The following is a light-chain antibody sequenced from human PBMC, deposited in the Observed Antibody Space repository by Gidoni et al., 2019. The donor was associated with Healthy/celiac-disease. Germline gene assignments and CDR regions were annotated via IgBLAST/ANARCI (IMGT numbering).Light chain of an antibody. V-gene: IGLV3-25*03. CDR3: QSADSSGRV. Sequence: SYELPQPPSVSVSPGQTARITGSAVALPKQYAYWYQQKPGQAPVLVIYKDSERPSGIPERFSGSSSGTTVTLTISGVQAEDEADYYCQSADSSGRVFGGGTKLTVL. CDR1: ALPKQY. CDR2: KDS. J-gene: IGLJ3*02.